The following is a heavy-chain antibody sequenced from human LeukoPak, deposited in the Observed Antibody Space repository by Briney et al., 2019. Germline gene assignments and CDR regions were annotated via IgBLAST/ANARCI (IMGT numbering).Heavy chain of an antibody. Sequence: GASVKVSCKASGYIFTGYGIIWVRQAPGQGLQWMGWTSAHNGNTNYAQKLQGRVTMTTDTSTSTVYMELRSLRSDDTAVYYCARAQTTLLLDYWGQGTLVTVSS. V-gene: IGHV1-18*01. CDR2: TSAHNGNT. CDR3: ARAQTTLLLDY. CDR1: GYIFTGYG. J-gene: IGHJ4*02. D-gene: IGHD4-11*01.